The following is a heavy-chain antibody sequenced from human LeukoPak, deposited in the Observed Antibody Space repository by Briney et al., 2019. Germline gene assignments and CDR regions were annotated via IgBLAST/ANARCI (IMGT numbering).Heavy chain of an antibody. CDR3: ARHVRITMVRGVMSWFDP. Sequence: ETLSLTCTVSGGSISSYYWSWIRQPAGKGLEWIGRIYTSGSTNYNPSLKSRVTMSVDTSKNQFSLKLSSVTAADTAVYYCARHVRITMVRGVMSWFDPWGQGTLVTVSS. D-gene: IGHD3-10*01. CDR2: IYTSGST. V-gene: IGHV4-4*07. CDR1: GGSISSYY. J-gene: IGHJ5*02.